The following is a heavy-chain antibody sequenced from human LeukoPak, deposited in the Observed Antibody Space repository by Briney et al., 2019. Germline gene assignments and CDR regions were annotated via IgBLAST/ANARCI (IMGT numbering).Heavy chain of an antibody. CDR1: GGSISSYY. V-gene: IGHV4-59*01. CDR3: ARWSSGYYDAFDI. J-gene: IGHJ3*02. CDR2: IYYSGST. Sequence: PSETLSLTCTVSGGSISSYYWSWIRQPPGKGLEWIGYIYYSGSTNYNPSLKSRVTISVDTSENQFSLKLSSVTAADTAVYYCARWSSGYYDAFDIWGQGTMVTLSS. D-gene: IGHD3-22*01.